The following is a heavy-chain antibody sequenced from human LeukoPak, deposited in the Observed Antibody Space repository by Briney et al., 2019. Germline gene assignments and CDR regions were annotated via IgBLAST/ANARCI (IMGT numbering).Heavy chain of an antibody. Sequence: PSETLSLTCTVSGGSISSSSYYWGWIRQPPGKGLEWIGSIYYSGSTYYNPSLKSRVTISVDTSKNQFSLKLSSVTAADTAVYYCARDTFGYYDSSGYSHYWGQGTLVTVSS. CDR2: IYYSGST. D-gene: IGHD3-22*01. CDR3: ARDTFGYYDSSGYSHY. J-gene: IGHJ4*02. CDR1: GGSISSSSYY. V-gene: IGHV4-39*07.